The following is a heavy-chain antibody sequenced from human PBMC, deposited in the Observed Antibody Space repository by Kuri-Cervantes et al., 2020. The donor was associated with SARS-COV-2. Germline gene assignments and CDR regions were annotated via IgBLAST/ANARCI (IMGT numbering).Heavy chain of an antibody. CDR1: GYTLTSYA. CDR2: INAGNGNT. V-gene: IGHV1-3*01. Sequence: ASVKVSCKASGYTLTSYAMHWVRQSTGQRLEWMGWINAGNGNTKYSQKFQGRVTITRDTSASTAYMELSSLRSEDTAVYYCARVRLGAYCGGDCYVGPIHPLDCWGQGTLVTVSS. D-gene: IGHD2-21*02. CDR3: ARVRLGAYCGGDCYVGPIHPLDC. J-gene: IGHJ4*02.